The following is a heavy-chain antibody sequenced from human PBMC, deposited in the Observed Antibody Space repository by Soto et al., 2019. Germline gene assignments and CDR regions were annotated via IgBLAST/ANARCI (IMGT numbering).Heavy chain of an antibody. CDR1: GGSFSGYY. J-gene: IGHJ4*02. D-gene: IGHD2-8*02. V-gene: IGHV4-34*01. Sequence: SETMSLTCAVYGGSFSGYYWSWIRKPPGKGLEWIGEINHSGSTNYNPSLKSRVTISVDTSKNQFSLKLSSVTAADTAVYYCARFSGRVRRSAVLRWYFDYWGQGTLVTVSS. CDR2: INHSGST. CDR3: ARFSGRVRRSAVLRWYFDY.